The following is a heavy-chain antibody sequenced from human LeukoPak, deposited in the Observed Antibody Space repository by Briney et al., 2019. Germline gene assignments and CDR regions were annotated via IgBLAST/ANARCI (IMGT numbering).Heavy chain of an antibody. J-gene: IGHJ3*02. D-gene: IGHD5-18*01. CDR2: ISSSSSYI. V-gene: IGHV3-21*01. CDR3: ARGEYSYGYEDAFDI. Sequence: GGSLRLSCAASGFTFSSYSMNWVRQAPGKGLEWVSSISSSSSYIYYADSVKGRFTISRDNAKNSLYLQMNSLRAEDTAVCYCARGEYSYGYEDAFDIWGQGTMVTVSS. CDR1: GFTFSSYS.